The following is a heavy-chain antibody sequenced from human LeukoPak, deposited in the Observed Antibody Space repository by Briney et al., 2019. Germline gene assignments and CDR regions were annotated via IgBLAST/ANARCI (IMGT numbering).Heavy chain of an antibody. CDR1: GFTFGDYY. J-gene: IGHJ4*02. CDR3: ASPVRG. D-gene: IGHD3-10*01. V-gene: IGHV3-11*03. CDR2: ISGSSGNI. Sequence: GGSLRLSRTASGFTFGDYYMSWIRQAPGKGLEWVSYISGSSGNINYADSVKGRFTISRDNAKNSLYLQMNSLRDEDTAVYYCASPVRGWGQGALVTVSS.